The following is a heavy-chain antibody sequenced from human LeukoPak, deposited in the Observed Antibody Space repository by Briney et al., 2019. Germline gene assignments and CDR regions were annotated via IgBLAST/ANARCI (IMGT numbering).Heavy chain of an antibody. V-gene: IGHV3-53*01. D-gene: IGHD3-10*01. CDR1: GFTFSDYY. CDR3: ARSHTYYYGSGSYEDFQH. Sequence: GGSLRLSCAASGFTFSDYYMTWVRQAPGKGLEWVSVIYSGGSTYYADSVKGRFTISRDNSKNTLYLQMNNLRAEDTAVYYCARSHTYYYGSGSYEDFQHWGQGTLVTVSS. CDR2: IYSGGST. J-gene: IGHJ1*01.